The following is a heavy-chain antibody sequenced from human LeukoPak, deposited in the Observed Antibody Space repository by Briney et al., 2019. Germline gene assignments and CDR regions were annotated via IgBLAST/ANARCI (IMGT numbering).Heavy chain of an antibody. CDR1: GFGFSSFG. CDR3: AKRAGSAWSAGV. V-gene: IGHV3-30*02. J-gene: IGHJ4*02. Sequence: GGSLRLSCAASGFGFSSFGMPWVRQAPDKGLDWVAYIRNDASKTYYAESVKGRFTISRDNSKNMVFLQMNSLRSEDTALYYCAKRAGSAWSAGVWGQGTLVTVSS. CDR2: IRNDASKT. D-gene: IGHD3-10*01.